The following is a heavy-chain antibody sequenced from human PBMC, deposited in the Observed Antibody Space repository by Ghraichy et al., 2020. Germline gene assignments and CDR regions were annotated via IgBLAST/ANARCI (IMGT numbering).Heavy chain of an antibody. D-gene: IGHD3-3*01. CDR2: IKSKTDGGTT. CDR3: TTLYYGFWSGYYSIRNPDY. CDR1: GFTFSNAW. J-gene: IGHJ4*02. V-gene: IGHV3-15*01. Sequence: GGSLRLSCAASGFTFSNAWMSWVRQAPGKGLEWVGRIKSKTDGGTTDYAAPVKGRFTISRDDSKNTLYLQMNSLKTEDTAVYYCTTLYYGFWSGYYSIRNPDYWGQGTLVTVSS.